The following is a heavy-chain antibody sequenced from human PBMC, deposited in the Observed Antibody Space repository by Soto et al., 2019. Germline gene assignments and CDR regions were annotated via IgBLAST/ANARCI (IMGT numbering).Heavy chain of an antibody. D-gene: IGHD3-10*01. CDR2: ISYDGSNK. CDR3: VGGQYYFDY. J-gene: IGHJ4*02. CDR1: GFPFTTYG. Sequence: QVQLVESGGGVVQPGRSLRLSCAASGFPFTTYGMHWVREGPGKGLEWVAVISYDGSNKYYADSVKGRFTISRDNSQNTLYLQMNSLRPEDTALYYCVGGQYYFDYRGQGNLVTVSS. V-gene: IGHV3-30*03.